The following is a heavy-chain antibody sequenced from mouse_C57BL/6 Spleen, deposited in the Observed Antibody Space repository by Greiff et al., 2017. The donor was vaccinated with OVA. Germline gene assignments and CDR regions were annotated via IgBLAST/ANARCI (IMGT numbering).Heavy chain of an antibody. D-gene: IGHD2-5*01. J-gene: IGHJ4*01. CDR3: ARWDSNYRYYAMDY. CDR1: GYTFTSYW. CDR2: IDPNSGGT. V-gene: IGHV1-72*01. Sequence: QVHVKQPGAELVKPGASVKLSCKASGYTFTSYWMHWVKQRPGRGLEWIGRIDPNSGGTKYNEKFKSKATLTVDKPSSTAYMQLSSLTSEDSAVYYCARWDSNYRYYAMDYWGQGTSVTVSS.